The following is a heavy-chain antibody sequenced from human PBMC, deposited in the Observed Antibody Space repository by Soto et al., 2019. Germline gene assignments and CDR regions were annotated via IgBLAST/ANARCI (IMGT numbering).Heavy chain of an antibody. V-gene: IGHV1-18*01. CDR2: INPYNGNT. CDR3: MRDQPFDRNYYYGIDG. J-gene: IGHJ6*02. CDR1: GYPFTSYG. Sequence: SSVKDSCKASGYPFTSYGMGWVRQAPVQGLEWMGWINPYNGNTYYAQKFQGRVTMTTDKSTTTVYMELRRLRSDDTAVYYCMRDQPFDRNYYYGIDGWGQGTRVKVSS.